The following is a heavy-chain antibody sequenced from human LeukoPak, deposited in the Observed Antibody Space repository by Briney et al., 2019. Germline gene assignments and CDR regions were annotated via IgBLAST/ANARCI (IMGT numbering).Heavy chain of an antibody. CDR2: IRSKAYGGTT. Sequence: GGSLRLSCTASGFTFGDYAMSWVRQAPGKGLEWVGFIRSKAYGGTTEYAASVKGRFTISRDDSKSIAYLQMNSLKTEDTAVYYCTGAMIVVVVAATPIYFDYWGQGTLVTVSS. CDR1: GFTFGDYA. V-gene: IGHV3-49*04. CDR3: TGAMIVVVVAATPIYFDY. D-gene: IGHD2-15*01. J-gene: IGHJ4*02.